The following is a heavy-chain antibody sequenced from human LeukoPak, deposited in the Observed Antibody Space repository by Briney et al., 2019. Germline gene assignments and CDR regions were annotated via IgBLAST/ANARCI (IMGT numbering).Heavy chain of an antibody. CDR3: AKVGWELLTYFDY. CDR2: ISGSGGST. V-gene: IGHV3-23*01. J-gene: IGHJ4*02. D-gene: IGHD1-26*01. Sequence: GGSLRLSCAASGFTFSSFAMSWVRQAPGKGLEWVSAISGSGGSTYYADSVKGRFTISRDNSKNTLYLQMNSLRAEDTAVYYCAKVGWELLTYFDYWGQGTLVTVSS. CDR1: GFTFSSFA.